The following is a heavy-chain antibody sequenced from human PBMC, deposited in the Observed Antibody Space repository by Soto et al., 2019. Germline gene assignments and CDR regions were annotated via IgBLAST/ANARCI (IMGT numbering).Heavy chain of an antibody. D-gene: IGHD4-17*01. CDR3: ARHGFYGDYASNYFDP. V-gene: IGHV5-51*01. J-gene: IGHJ5*02. Sequence: PGESLKISCQASGYNFATYWIAWVRQMPGKGLEYMGIIYPGNSDARYSPSFQGQVTFSADKSISTAYLHWSSLKASDTAMYYCARHGFYGDYASNYFDPWGQGTLVNVSS. CDR1: GYNFATYW. CDR2: IYPGNSDA.